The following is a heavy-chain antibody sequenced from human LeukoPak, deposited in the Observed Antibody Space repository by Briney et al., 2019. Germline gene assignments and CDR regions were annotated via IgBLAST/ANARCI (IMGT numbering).Heavy chain of an antibody. D-gene: IGHD6-19*01. CDR1: GGSIGSNY. CDR3: AKYGNSGWVIDN. J-gene: IGHJ4*02. Sequence: SETLSLTCTVSGGSIGSNYWTWIRQPPGKGLEYIGYIYYTGATNYNPSLKSRVTISVDTSKNQFSLKMTSVTAADTAVYFCAKYGNSGWVIDNWGQGPLVTVSS. V-gene: IGHV4-59*08. CDR2: IYYTGAT.